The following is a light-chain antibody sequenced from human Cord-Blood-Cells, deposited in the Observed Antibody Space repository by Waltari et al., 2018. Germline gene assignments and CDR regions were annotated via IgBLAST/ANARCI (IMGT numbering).Light chain of an antibody. J-gene: IGKJ1*01. Sequence: DIQVTPPPSSLSASLGAKVTITCRARQSLSSYLNWSQQKPGKAPKLLIYAASTLPSGVPSRFSGSGSGTDFTLTISRLQPEDFATYYCQQSYSTPWTFGQGTKVEIK. CDR2: AAS. CDR1: QSLSSY. V-gene: IGKV1-39*01. CDR3: QQSYSTPWT.